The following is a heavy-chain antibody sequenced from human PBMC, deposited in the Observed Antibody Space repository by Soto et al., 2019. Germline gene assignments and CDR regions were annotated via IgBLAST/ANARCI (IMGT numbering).Heavy chain of an antibody. CDR3: ARGDAYNSFDY. D-gene: IGHD1-1*01. Sequence: GGSLRLSCAASGFHFSSYTMNWVRQAPGKGLEWVSSISSSGDYIYYADSVKGRFTISRDNAKNSLYLQMSSLRAGDTAMFYCARGDAYNSFDYWGQGALVTVSS. CDR2: ISSSGDYI. V-gene: IGHV3-21*01. J-gene: IGHJ4*02. CDR1: GFHFSSYT.